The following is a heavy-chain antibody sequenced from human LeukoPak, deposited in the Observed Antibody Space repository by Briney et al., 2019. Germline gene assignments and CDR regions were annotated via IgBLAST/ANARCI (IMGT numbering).Heavy chain of an antibody. CDR2: IYYSGST. J-gene: IGHJ4*02. V-gene: IGHV4-31*03. D-gene: IGHD4-17*01. Sequence: SETMSLTCTVSGGSISSGGYSWSWICQHPGRGLEWIGYIYYSGSTYYNPSLKSRVTISVDMSKNQFSLKLSSVTAADTAVYYCARSYGDYPLDYWGQGTLVTVTS. CDR3: ARSYGDYPLDY. CDR1: GGSISSGGYS.